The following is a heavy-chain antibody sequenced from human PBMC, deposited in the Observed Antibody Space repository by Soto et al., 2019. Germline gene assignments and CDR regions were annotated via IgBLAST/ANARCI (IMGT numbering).Heavy chain of an antibody. CDR1: GYTFTSYD. CDR2: MNPNSGNT. Sequence: ASVKVSCKASGYTFTSYDINWVRQATGQGLEWMGWMNPNSGNTGYAQKFQGRVTMTRNTSISTAYMELSSLRSEDTAVYYCARGRLGIVDTIRSMDVWGKGTTVTVSS. V-gene: IGHV1-8*01. D-gene: IGHD5-12*01. J-gene: IGHJ6*03. CDR3: ARGRLGIVDTIRSMDV.